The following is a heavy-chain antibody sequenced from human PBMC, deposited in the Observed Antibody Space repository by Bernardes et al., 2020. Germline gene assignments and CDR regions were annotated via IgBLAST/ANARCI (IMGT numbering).Heavy chain of an antibody. D-gene: IGHD3-22*01. J-gene: IGHJ4*02. CDR2: ISEDGSNK. V-gene: IGHV3-30-3*01. CDR3: ARGTLYYYDSSGPLSY. Sequence: GGSLRLSCAASGFTFSSYAMHWVRQAPGKGLEWVAVISEDGSNKYYADSVKGRFTISRDNSKNTLYLQMNSLRAEDTAVYYCARGTLYYYDSSGPLSYWGQGTLVTVSS. CDR1: GFTFSSYA.